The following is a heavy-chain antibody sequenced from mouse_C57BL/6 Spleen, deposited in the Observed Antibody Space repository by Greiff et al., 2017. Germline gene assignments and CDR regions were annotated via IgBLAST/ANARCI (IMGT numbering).Heavy chain of an antibody. V-gene: IGHV1-50*01. CDR2: IDPSDSYT. CDR1: GYTFTSYW. J-gene: IGHJ4*01. Sequence: QVQLQQSGAELVKPGASMKLSCKASGYTFTSYWMQWVKQRPGQGLEWIGEIDPSDSYTNYNQKFKGKATLTVDTSSSAAYMQLSSLTSEDSAVYYCAALYDYYAMDYWGQGTSVTVSS. D-gene: IGHD2-3*01. CDR3: AALYDYYAMDY.